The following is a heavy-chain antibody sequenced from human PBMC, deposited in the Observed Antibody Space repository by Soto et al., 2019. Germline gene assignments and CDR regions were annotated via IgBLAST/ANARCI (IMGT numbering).Heavy chain of an antibody. V-gene: IGHV3-33*01. CDR1: GFTFSASG. CDR3: ARDLNTGYVGDY. D-gene: IGHD5-12*01. Sequence: QVQLVESGGGVVQPGTSLRLSCVASGFTFSASGMHWVRQTPGKGLEWVAIIWFDGSKQYYADSVKGRFTVSRDNPGSTLFLQMTDLKSGETAMYYCARDLNTGYVGDYWGQGALVVVSS. J-gene: IGHJ4*02. CDR2: IWFDGSKQ.